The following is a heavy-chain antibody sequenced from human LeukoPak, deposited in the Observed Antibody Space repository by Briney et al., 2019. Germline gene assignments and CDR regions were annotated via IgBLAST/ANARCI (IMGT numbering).Heavy chain of an antibody. CDR3: ALGSQVVARY. D-gene: IGHD3-22*01. Sequence: PSETLSLTCAVYGGSFSGYYWSWIRQPPGKGMEWIGEINHSGRTNYNPSLKSRVTISVDSSMDQSSLKLSSVTVADTALYCCALGSQVVARYWGQGTLVSVSS. CDR2: INHSGRT. CDR1: GGSFSGYY. J-gene: IGHJ4*02. V-gene: IGHV4-34*01.